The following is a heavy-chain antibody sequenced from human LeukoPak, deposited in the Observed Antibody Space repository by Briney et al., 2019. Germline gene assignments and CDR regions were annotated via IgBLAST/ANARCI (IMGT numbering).Heavy chain of an antibody. J-gene: IGHJ6*03. CDR1: GGSISSSSYY. V-gene: IGHV4-39*01. D-gene: IGHD2-15*01. CDR3: ARLNYPGYCSGGSCYPAYMDV. CDR2: IYYSGST. Sequence: AETLSLTCTVSGGSISSSSYYGGWIRQPPGKGLEWIGSIYYSGSTYYNPSLKSRVTISVDTSKTQFCLKLSAVTAADTDVYYCARLNYPGYCSGGSCYPAYMDVWGKGTTVTISS.